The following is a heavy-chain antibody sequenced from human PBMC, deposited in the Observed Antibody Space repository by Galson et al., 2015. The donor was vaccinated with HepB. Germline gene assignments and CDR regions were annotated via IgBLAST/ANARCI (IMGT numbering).Heavy chain of an antibody. J-gene: IGHJ6*02. Sequence: SLRLSCAASGFTINTYYMNWVRQTPGKGLERVSSISKNGNDMQYTVSVRGRFTISRDIAKNSLFLQMNSLGVENTAIYYCAKDFHNYGMDVWGHGTTVTVSS. CDR1: GFTINTYY. CDR3: AKDFHNYGMDV. CDR2: ISKNGNDM. D-gene: IGHD5-24*01. V-gene: IGHV3-21*06.